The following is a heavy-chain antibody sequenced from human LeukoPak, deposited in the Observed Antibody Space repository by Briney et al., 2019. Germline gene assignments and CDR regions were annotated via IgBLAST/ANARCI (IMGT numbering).Heavy chain of an antibody. Sequence: GGSLRLSCAASGFTVSTVYMTWFRQAPGKGLEWVSVIYGGPTAFYADSVKDRFTISRDNPKNTLNLQMNSLRAEDTAVYYCAREIGQLGGAFDIWGQGTMVTVSS. CDR3: AREIGQLGGAFDI. D-gene: IGHD7-27*01. CDR2: IYGGPTA. V-gene: IGHV3-53*01. J-gene: IGHJ3*02. CDR1: GFTVSTVY.